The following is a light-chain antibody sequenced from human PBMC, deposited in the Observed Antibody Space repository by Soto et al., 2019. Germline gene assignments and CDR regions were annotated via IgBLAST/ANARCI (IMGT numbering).Light chain of an antibody. CDR3: QTWGTASWV. CDR1: SGHNNYA. CDR2: VSSDGSH. J-gene: IGLJ3*02. V-gene: IGLV4-69*01. Sequence: QLVLTQSPSASASLGASVKLTCTLSSGHNNYAIAWHQQQPEKGPRYVMKVSSDGSHNKGDGIPDRFSGSSSGAERYLTISSLQSEDEADYYCQTWGTASWVFGGGTKLTVL.